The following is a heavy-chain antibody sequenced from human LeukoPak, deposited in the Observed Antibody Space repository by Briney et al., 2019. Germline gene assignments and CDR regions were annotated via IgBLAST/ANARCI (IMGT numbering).Heavy chain of an antibody. CDR1: GFTFSSYG. CDR2: ISYDGSNK. D-gene: IGHD1/OR15-1a*01. V-gene: IGHV3-30*18. J-gene: IGHJ6*02. CDR3: AKEEQDYLTGGIDV. Sequence: GGSLRLSGAASGFTFSSYGVHWVRQAPGKGLEWVAVISYDGSNKKYADSVKGRFTISRDNSKNTLYLQMNSLRAEDTAVYYCAKEEQDYLTGGIDVWGQGTTVTVSS.